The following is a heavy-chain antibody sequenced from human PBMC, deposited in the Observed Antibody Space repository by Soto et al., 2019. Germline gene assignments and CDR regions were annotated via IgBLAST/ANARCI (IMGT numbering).Heavy chain of an antibody. D-gene: IGHD6-19*01. J-gene: IGHJ4*02. CDR2: IWYDGSNK. CDR1: GFTFSSYG. Sequence: GGSLRLSCAASGFTFSSYGMHWVRQAPGKGLEWVAVIWYDGSNKYYADSVKGRFTISRDNSKNTLYLQMNSLRAEDTAVYYCARAQYGIAVAVFDYWGQGTLVTVSS. V-gene: IGHV3-33*01. CDR3: ARAQYGIAVAVFDY.